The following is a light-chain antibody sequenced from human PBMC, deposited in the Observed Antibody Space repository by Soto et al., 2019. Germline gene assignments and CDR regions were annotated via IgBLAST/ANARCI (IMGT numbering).Light chain of an antibody. V-gene: IGKV3-20*01. CDR1: QSVSSNS. CDR3: QQYGGSPPEVT. Sequence: EIVLTQSPDTLSLTPGERATLSCRASQSVSSNSVAWYQQRPGQAPRLLIYGTSSRATGIPDRFSGSWSGTDFTLTISRLESEDFAVFYCQQYGGSPPEVTFGPGTRLEIK. CDR2: GTS. J-gene: IGKJ5*01.